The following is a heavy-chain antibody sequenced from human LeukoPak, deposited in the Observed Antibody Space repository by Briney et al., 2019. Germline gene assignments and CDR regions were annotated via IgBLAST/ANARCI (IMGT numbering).Heavy chain of an antibody. CDR1: GYTFTGYY. Sequence: REASVKVSCKASGYTFTGYYMHWVRQAPGQGLEWMGWINPNSGGTNYAQKFQGRVTMTRDTPISTAYMELSRLRSDDTAVYYCARVGHSYGQYYFDYWGQGTLVTVSS. D-gene: IGHD5-18*01. CDR3: ARVGHSYGQYYFDY. V-gene: IGHV1-2*02. CDR2: INPNSGGT. J-gene: IGHJ4*02.